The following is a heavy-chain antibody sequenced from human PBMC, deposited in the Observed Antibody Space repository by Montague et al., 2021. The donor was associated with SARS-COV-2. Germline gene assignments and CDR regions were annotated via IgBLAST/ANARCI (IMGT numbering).Heavy chain of an antibody. V-gene: IGHV4-34*01. J-gene: IGHJ4*02. CDR2: INHGGST. CDR1: GGSFSGYW. CDR3: ARGAPGY. Sequence: SETLSLPCAVYGGSFSGYWWTWIRQSPGKGLEWIGGINHGGSTKYNPSLKSRVTISVDTSKNQFSLDLTSVTAADTAVYYCARGAPGYWGQGTLVTVSS.